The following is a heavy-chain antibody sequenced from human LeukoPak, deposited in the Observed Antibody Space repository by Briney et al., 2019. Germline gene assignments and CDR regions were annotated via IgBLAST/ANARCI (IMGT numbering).Heavy chain of an antibody. Sequence: GGSLRLSCAASGFTFSSYAMSWVRQAPGKGLEWVSAIRGSGGSTYYADSVKGRFAISRDNSKNTLYLQMNSLRAEDTAVYYCAKAGEYYGSGSYYSNWFDPWGQGTLVTVSS. CDR3: AKAGEYYGSGSYYSNWFDP. D-gene: IGHD3-10*01. CDR1: GFTFSSYA. CDR2: IRGSGGST. V-gene: IGHV3-23*01. J-gene: IGHJ5*02.